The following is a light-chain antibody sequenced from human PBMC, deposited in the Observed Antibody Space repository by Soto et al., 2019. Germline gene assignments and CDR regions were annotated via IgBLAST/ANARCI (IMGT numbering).Light chain of an antibody. J-gene: IGKJ3*01. V-gene: IGKV3-20*01. CDR1: QSVSSNY. CDR3: QQYGSSPFT. CDR2: GAS. Sequence: EIVLTQSPGTLSLSPGERATLSCRTSQSVSSNYLAWYQQKPGQAPRLLIYGASSRATGIPDRFSGSGSGTDFTLTIIRLEPEDLAVYYCQQYGSSPFTFGPGTKVDIK.